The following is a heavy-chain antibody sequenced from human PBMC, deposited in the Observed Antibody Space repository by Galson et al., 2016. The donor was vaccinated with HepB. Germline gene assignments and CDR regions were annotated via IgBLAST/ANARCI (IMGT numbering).Heavy chain of an antibody. D-gene: IGHD6-6*01. V-gene: IGHV3-53*01. J-gene: IGHJ4*02. CDR3: AARKGSSFDY. CDR2: IYSGGNT. CDR1: GFIVSSNY. Sequence: SLRLSCAPSGFIVSSNYMSWVRQAPGKGLEWVSGIYSGGNTHYAESVKGRFTISRDNYKNTLYLQMNTLRAADTDVYYCAARKGSSFDYWGQGTLVTVSS.